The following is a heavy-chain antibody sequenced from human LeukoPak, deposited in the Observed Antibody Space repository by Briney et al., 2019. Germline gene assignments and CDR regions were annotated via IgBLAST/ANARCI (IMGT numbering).Heavy chain of an antibody. J-gene: IGHJ5*02. CDR3: AKKYSTGLDP. CDR2: IFPSGGEI. CDR1: GFTFSTFA. V-gene: IGHV3-23*01. D-gene: IGHD1-26*01. Sequence: GGSLRLSCAASGFTFSTFAMIWVRQPPGKGLEWVSSIFPSGGEIHYADSVRGRFTISRDNPKNTLYLQMNSLRAEDTAVYYCAKKYSTGLDPWGQGTLVTVSS.